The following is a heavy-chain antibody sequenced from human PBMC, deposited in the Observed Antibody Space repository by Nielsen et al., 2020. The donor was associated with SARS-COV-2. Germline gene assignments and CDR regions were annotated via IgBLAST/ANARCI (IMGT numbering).Heavy chain of an antibody. D-gene: IGHD3-10*01. Sequence: GSLRLSCAASGFTFSDYYMSWIRQAPGKGLEWVSYISSSSSYTNYADSVKGRFTISRDNAKNSLYLQMNSLRAEDTAVYYCARFVYYGSGSFDYWGQGTLVTVSS. V-gene: IGHV3-11*03. J-gene: IGHJ4*02. CDR3: ARFVYYGSGSFDY. CDR2: ISSSSSYT. CDR1: GFTFSDYY.